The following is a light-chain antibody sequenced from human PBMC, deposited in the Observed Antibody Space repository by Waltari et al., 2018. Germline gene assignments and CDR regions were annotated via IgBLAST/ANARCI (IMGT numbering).Light chain of an antibody. CDR3: GSYTSSTTLA. CDR1: SSDVGGYDY. V-gene: IGLV2-14*03. CDR2: DVS. Sequence: QSALTQPASVSGSPGQSITISCTGTSSDVGGYDYVSWYQQHPCKAPKLMLYDVSNPPVEVSHRFSGSKSGNTASLTISGLQADDEAEYYCGSYTSSTTLAFGTGTKVTVL. J-gene: IGLJ1*01.